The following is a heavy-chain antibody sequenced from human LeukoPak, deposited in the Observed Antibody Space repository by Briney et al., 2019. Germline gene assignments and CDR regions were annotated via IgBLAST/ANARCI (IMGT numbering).Heavy chain of an antibody. CDR2: IYYSGST. Sequence: SQTLSLTRTFSGGSISSGGYYWSWIRPPPRKGLEWIGYIYYSGSTYYNPSLKSRVTISVDTSKNQFSLKLSSVTAADTAVYYCARETRLTMVRDWGQGTLVTVSS. J-gene: IGHJ4*02. CDR1: GGSISSGGYY. V-gene: IGHV4-30-4*08. CDR3: ARETRLTMVRD. D-gene: IGHD3-10*01.